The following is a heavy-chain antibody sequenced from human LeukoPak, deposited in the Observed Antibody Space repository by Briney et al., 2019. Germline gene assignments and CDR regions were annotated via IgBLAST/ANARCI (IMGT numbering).Heavy chain of an antibody. V-gene: IGHV3-74*01. CDR3: ARALRLAVNLDY. D-gene: IGHD6-19*01. CDR1: GFTFSCCA. CDR2: IDSDGSST. Sequence: GGSLRLSCAASGFTFSCCAMSWVRQAPGKGLEWVSHIDSDGSSTNYADSVKGRFTISRDNAKNTLYLQMNSLRAEDTAVYYCARALRLAVNLDYWGQGTLVTVSS. J-gene: IGHJ4*02.